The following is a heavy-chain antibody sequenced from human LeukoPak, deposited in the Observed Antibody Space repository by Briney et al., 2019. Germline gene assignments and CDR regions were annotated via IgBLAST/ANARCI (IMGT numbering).Heavy chain of an antibody. CDR3: ARGHYDVLTSSYKWTPDY. J-gene: IGHJ4*02. D-gene: IGHD3-9*01. V-gene: IGHV3-21*06. CDR1: GFTFSTYN. Sequence: GGSLRLSCAASGFTFSTYNMNWVRQAPGKGLEWVSSITSGGGYTYYADSVKGRFTTSRDDAKNSLSLRLDSLRAEDTAVYYCARGHYDVLTSSYKWTPDYWGQGTLVTVSS. CDR2: ITSGGGYT.